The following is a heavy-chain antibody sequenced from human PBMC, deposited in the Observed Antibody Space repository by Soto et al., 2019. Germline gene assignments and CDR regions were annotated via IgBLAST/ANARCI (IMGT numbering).Heavy chain of an antibody. CDR3: GRDLYQSVFYYGMDG. CDR2: ISTYNGNT. CDR1: GYTFTSYG. J-gene: IGHJ6*02. V-gene: IGHV1-18*01. Sequence: QVQVMQSGAEVKKPGASVKVSCKASGYTFTSYGISWVRQAPGQGLEWMGWISTYNGNTNYAQKLQGRVTMTTDTSTSTAYMELRSLRSDDTAVYYCGRDLYQSVFYYGMDGWGPGTTVTVSS. D-gene: IGHD2-2*01.